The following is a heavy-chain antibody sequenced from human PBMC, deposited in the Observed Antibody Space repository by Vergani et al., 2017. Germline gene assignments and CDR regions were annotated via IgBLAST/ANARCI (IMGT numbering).Heavy chain of an antibody. Sequence: EVQLVESGGGLVQPGGSLRLSCAASGFTFSSYWMSWVRQAPGKGLEWVANIKQDGSEKYYVDSVKGRFTISRDNAKNALYLQMNSLRAEDTAVYYCARTPRMTIFGVAWYFDLWGRGTLVTVSS. CDR2: IKQDGSEK. J-gene: IGHJ2*01. D-gene: IGHD3-3*01. V-gene: IGHV3-7*01. CDR1: GFTFSSYW. CDR3: ARTPRMTIFGVAWYFDL.